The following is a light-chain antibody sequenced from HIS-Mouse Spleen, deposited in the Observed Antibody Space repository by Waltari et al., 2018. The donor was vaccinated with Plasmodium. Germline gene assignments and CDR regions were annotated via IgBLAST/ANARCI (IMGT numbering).Light chain of an antibody. V-gene: IGLV3-10*01. Sequence: SYELTQPPSVSVSPGPTARITCSGDALPKKYAYWYQQKSGQAPVVFIYEDSKRPSGIPERFSGSSSGTMATLTISGAQVEDEADYYCYSTDSSGNHRVFGGGTKLTVL. J-gene: IGLJ3*02. CDR2: EDS. CDR1: ALPKKY. CDR3: YSTDSSGNHRV.